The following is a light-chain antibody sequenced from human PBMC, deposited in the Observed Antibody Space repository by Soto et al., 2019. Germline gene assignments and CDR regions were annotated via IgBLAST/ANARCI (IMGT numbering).Light chain of an antibody. CDR2: DVS. CDR1: SSDVGGYNY. V-gene: IGLV2-11*01. J-gene: IGLJ1*01. CDR3: CSYAGRYTYV. Sequence: QSVLTQPRSVSGSPGQSVTISCSGTSSDVGGYNYVSWYQQYPGKAPKLMIYDVSKRPSGVPDRFSGSKSGNTASLTSTGLQAEDEADYYCCSYAGRYTYVFGTGTKVTVL.